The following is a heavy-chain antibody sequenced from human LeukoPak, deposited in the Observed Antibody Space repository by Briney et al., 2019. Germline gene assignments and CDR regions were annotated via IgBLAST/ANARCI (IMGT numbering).Heavy chain of an antibody. J-gene: IGHJ4*02. CDR3: AKESQLSYSGTFYIDY. V-gene: IGHV3-21*01. D-gene: IGHD1-26*01. CDR1: GFTFSSYS. CDR2: ISSSSYI. Sequence: NSGGSLRLSCAASGFTFSSYSMNWVRQAPGKGLEWVSSISSSSYIYYADSVKGRFTISRDNAKNSLYLQMNSLRAEDTAVYYCAKESQLSYSGTFYIDYWGQGTLVTVSS.